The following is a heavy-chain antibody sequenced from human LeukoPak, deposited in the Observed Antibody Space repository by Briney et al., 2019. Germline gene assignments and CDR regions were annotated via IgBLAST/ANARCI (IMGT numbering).Heavy chain of an antibody. CDR2: IYINGNT. CDR3: ARIYYYESSGPTNWFDP. CDR1: GGSINSGDFY. V-gene: IGHV4-61*02. D-gene: IGHD3-22*01. Sequence: SQTLSLTCTVSGGSINSGDFYWTWIRQPAGKGLEWIGRIYINGNTNYNPSLKSRVTISLDVSKSQFSLRLNSVTAADTAVYYCARIYYYESSGPTNWFDPWGQGTLVTVSS. J-gene: IGHJ5*02.